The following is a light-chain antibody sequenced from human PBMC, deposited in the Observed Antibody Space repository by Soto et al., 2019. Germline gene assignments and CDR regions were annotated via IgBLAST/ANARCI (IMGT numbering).Light chain of an antibody. V-gene: IGKV1-27*01. CDR2: AAS. CDR3: QKYSSVPV. Sequence: DIPMTQSPSSLSASVGDRVTITCRASQGINNYVAWYQQKPGKPPKLLIYAASTLQSGVPSRFSGSGSGKDFTLPINSLQPEDVATYSCQKYSSVPVFGPGTKVDIK. J-gene: IGKJ3*01. CDR1: QGINNY.